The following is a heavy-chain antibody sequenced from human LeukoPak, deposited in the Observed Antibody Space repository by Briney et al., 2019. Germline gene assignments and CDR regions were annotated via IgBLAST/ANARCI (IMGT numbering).Heavy chain of an antibody. CDR1: GFTFINFA. D-gene: IGHD5-18*01. CDR3: ARDRPYSYGYYFDY. Sequence: GGSLRLSCAASGFTFINFAMNWVRQAPGKGLEWVAVISYDGSNKYYADSVEGRFTISRDNSKNTLYLQMNSLRAEDTAVYYCARDRPYSYGYYFDYWGQGTLVTVSS. CDR2: ISYDGSNK. J-gene: IGHJ4*02. V-gene: IGHV3-30*04.